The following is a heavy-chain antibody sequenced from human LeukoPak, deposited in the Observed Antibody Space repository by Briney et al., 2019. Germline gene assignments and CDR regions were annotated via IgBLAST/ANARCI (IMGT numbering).Heavy chain of an antibody. CDR2: IRYDGSNK. D-gene: IGHD3-22*01. CDR3: AKDFSVYNYDSRVLDY. J-gene: IGHJ4*02. Sequence: GGSLRLSCAASGFTFSSYGMHWVRQAPGKGLEWVAFIRYDGSNKYYADSVKGRFTISRDNSKNTLYLQMNRLRAEDTAVYYCAKDFSVYNYDSRVLDYWGQGTLVTVSS. V-gene: IGHV3-30*02. CDR1: GFTFSSYG.